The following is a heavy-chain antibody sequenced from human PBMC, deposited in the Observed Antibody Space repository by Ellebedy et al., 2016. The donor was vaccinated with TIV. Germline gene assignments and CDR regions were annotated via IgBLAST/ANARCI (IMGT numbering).Heavy chain of an antibody. CDR1: GYAFTSYF. CDR3: ARGDNYYYDSSGYYYSY. V-gene: IGHV1-46*01. Sequence: ASVKVSCKASGYAFTSYFLYWVRQAPGQGLEWMGIINPTSGSSNYAQRFQGRVTVTRDTSTSTVYMELSSLRSEDTAVYYCARGDNYYYDSSGYYYSYWGQGTLVTVSS. CDR2: INPTSGSS. J-gene: IGHJ4*02. D-gene: IGHD3-22*01.